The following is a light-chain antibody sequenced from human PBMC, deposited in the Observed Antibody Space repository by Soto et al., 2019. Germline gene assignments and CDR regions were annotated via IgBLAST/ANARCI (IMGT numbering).Light chain of an antibody. Sequence: QSALTQPASVSGSPGQSITISYTGTNSDIGSYSHVAWYQQYPGKTPKLIIYEVSYRPSGVSHRFSGSKSGITASLTISGLQAEDEADYYCISYTGSDTSYVFGTGTKLTVL. CDR1: NSDIGSYSH. CDR2: EVS. V-gene: IGLV2-14*01. J-gene: IGLJ1*01. CDR3: ISYTGSDTSYV.